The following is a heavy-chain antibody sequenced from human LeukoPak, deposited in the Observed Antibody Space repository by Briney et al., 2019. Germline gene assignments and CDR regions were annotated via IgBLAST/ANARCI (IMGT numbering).Heavy chain of an antibody. CDR1: GGSISSYY. V-gene: IGHV4-4*07. CDR3: ARGGIAAAADQMDV. J-gene: IGHJ6*04. D-gene: IGHD6-13*01. CDR2: IYTSGST. Sequence: PSETLSLTCTVSGGSISSYYWSWIRQPAGKGLEWIGRIYTSGSTNYNPSLKSRVTMSVDTSKNQFSLKLSSVTAADTAVYYCARGGIAAAADQMDVWGKGTTVTVSS.